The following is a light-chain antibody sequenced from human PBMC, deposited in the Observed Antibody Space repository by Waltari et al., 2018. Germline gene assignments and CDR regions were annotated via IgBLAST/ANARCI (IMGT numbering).Light chain of an antibody. V-gene: IGLV2-14*01. CDR3: SSYSSISTVI. CDR1: SSDIGGDPS. CDR2: EVS. Sequence: QSALTQPASVSGSPGQSITISCTGTSSDIGGDPSVSWSQQHPGKAPKPRLYEVSYRPSGVSPRFSGSKSGNTASLTISGLQAEDEADYYCSSYSSISTVIFAAGTKLTVL. J-gene: IGLJ2*01.